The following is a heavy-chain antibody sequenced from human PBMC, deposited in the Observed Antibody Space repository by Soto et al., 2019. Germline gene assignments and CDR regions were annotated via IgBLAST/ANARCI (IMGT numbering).Heavy chain of an antibody. V-gene: IGHV4-31*03. CDR1: GVSISSGGYY. D-gene: IGHD2-8*01. CDR3: ARDRDGAHPNGMDV. CDR2: IYYSGST. J-gene: IGHJ6*02. Sequence: SETLSLTCSVSGVSISSGGYYWSWIRQHPGKGLEWIGYIYYSGSTYYNPSLKSRVTISVDTSKNQFSLKLSSVTAADTAVYYCARDRDGAHPNGMDVWGQGTTVTVSS.